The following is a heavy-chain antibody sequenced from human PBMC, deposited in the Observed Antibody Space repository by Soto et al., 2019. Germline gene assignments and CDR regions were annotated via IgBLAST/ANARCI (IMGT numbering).Heavy chain of an antibody. Sequence: RLAFSASGFTFRAFPIAWFRQRPVNGLEWLSSLSGGGRSTFYTNSVRGRFTISRDNSNSTLFLQMNNLRVEDTAVYFCAKNHRASTVFNRYCYFDLWGRGTLVTVSS. CDR3: AKNHRASTVFNRYCYFDL. J-gene: IGHJ2*01. D-gene: IGHD4-17*01. CDR2: LSGGGRST. CDR1: GFTFRAFP. V-gene: IGHV3-23*01.